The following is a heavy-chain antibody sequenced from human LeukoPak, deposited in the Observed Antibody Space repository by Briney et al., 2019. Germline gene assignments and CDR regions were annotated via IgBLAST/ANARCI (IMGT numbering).Heavy chain of an antibody. CDR2: ISGSGGST. J-gene: IGHJ4*02. CDR3: AKDSGYYYDSGGYYLPHFDY. CDR1: GFTFSSYA. V-gene: IGHV3-23*01. D-gene: IGHD3-22*01. Sequence: GGSLRLSCAASGFTFSSYAMSWVRQAPGKGLEWVSAISGSGGSTYYADSVKGRFTISRDNSKNTLYLQMNSLRAEDTAVYYCAKDSGYYYDSGGYYLPHFDYWGQGTLVTVSS.